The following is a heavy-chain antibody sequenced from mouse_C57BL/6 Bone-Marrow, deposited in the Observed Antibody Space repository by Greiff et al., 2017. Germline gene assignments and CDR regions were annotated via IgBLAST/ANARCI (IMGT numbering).Heavy chain of an antibody. V-gene: IGHV1-54*01. CDR2: INPGSGGT. CDR1: GYAFTNYL. J-gene: IGHJ3*01. D-gene: IGHD2-4*01. CDR3: ARSRGLRRQFAY. Sequence: VKLMESGAELVRPGTSVKVSCKASGYAFTNYLIEWVKQRPGQGLEWIGVINPGSGGTNYNEKFKGKATLTADKSSSTAYMQLSSLTSEDSAVYVCARSRGLRRQFAYWGQGTLVTVSA.